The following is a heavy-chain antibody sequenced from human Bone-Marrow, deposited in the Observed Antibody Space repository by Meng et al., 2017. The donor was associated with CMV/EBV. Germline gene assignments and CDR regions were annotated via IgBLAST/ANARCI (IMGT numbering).Heavy chain of an antibody. V-gene: IGHV1-46*01. D-gene: IGHD2-2*02. CDR1: GYTFTSYY. CDR2: INPSGGST. Sequence: ASVKVSCKASGYTFTSYYMHWVRQAPGQGLEWMGIINPSGGSTSYAQKFQGRVTMTRDTSTSTVYMELSSLRSEDTAVYYCASGGSPMDIVVVPAAIRGYYYGMDVWGQGTTVTVSS. CDR3: ASGGSPMDIVVVPAAIRGYYYGMDV. J-gene: IGHJ6*02.